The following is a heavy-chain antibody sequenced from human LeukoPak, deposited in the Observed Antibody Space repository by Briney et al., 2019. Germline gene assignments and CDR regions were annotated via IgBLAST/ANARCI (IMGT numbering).Heavy chain of an antibody. CDR2: IIPIFGTA. J-gene: IGHJ4*02. Sequence: SVKVSCKASGGTFSSYAISWGRQAPGQGLEWMGRIIPIFGTANYAQKFQGRVTITTDESTSTAYMELSSLRSEDTAVYYCARGPILYSSGWYGPPDYWGQGTLVTVSS. CDR3: ARGPILYSSGWYGPPDY. D-gene: IGHD6-19*01. CDR1: GGTFSSYA. V-gene: IGHV1-69*05.